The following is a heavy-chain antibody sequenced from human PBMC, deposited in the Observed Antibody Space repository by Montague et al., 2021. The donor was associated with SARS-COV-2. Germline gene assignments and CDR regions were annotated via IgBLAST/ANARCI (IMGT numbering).Heavy chain of an antibody. CDR1: GGSMSDHY. Sequence: SETLSLTCTVSGGSMSDHYWAWIRQPPGKGLEWLAYIYYSGGINSXASLKSRVSMSVDTSKNQFSLKLTSGTAADTAVYYCARAVSVRRAVNWFDPWGQGTLVTVSS. CDR3: ARAVSVRRAVNWFDP. J-gene: IGHJ5*02. D-gene: IGHD3-10*01. V-gene: IGHV4-59*11. CDR2: IYYSGGI.